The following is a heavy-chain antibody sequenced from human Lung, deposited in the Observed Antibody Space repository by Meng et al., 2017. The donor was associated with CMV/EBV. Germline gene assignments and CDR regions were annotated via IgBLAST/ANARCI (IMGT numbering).Heavy chain of an antibody. CDR1: GFTFSTAW. CDR2: IKSKTDGGTT. Sequence: SCAASGFTFSTAWMSWVRQAPGKGLEWVGRIKSKTDGGTTDYAAPVKGRFTMSRDDLRNTLYLQMNSLKTDDTGVYYCTKGRRFDYWGQGTLVTVSS. V-gene: IGHV3-15*01. J-gene: IGHJ4*02. CDR3: TKGRRFDY.